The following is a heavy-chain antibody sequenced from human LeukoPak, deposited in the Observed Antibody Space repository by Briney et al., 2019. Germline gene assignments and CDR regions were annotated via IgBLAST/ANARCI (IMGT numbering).Heavy chain of an antibody. V-gene: IGHV3-48*03. CDR2: IGGSGVTK. D-gene: IGHD3-10*01. CDR3: ARADYYGSPGHFGMDV. Sequence: PGGSLRLSCAASGFTFSNYEMNWVRQAPGKGPEWISYIGGSGVTKRYADSVKGRFTISRDNAKNSLHLQMNNLRVEDTGVYYCARADYYGSPGHFGMDVWGRGTTVTVSS. J-gene: IGHJ6*02. CDR1: GFTFSNYE.